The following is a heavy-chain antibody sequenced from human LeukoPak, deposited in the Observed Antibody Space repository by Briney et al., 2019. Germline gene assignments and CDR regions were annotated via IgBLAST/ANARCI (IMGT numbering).Heavy chain of an antibody. CDR1: GFTFSSYA. Sequence: PGGSLRLSCAASGFTFSSYAMSWVRQAPGKGLEWVSAISDSGGSTYYADSVKGRFTISRDTSKNTLFLQINSLRVEDTAVYYCAVGDYAEYWGQGALVTVSS. J-gene: IGHJ4*02. V-gene: IGHV3-23*01. D-gene: IGHD2-15*01. CDR2: ISDSGGST. CDR3: AVGDYAEY.